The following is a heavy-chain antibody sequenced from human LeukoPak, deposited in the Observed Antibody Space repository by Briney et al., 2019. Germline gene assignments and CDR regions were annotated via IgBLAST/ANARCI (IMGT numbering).Heavy chain of an antibody. V-gene: IGHV4-39*01. J-gene: IGHJ6*02. CDR3: ARHPYYYYGMDV. CDR1: GGSISSSSYY. Sequence: SETLPLTCTVSGGSISSSSYYWGWIRQPPGKGLEWIGSIYYSGSTYYNPSLKSRVTISVDTSKNQFSLKLSSVTAADTAVYYCARHPYYYYGMDVWGQGTTVTVSS. CDR2: IYYSGST.